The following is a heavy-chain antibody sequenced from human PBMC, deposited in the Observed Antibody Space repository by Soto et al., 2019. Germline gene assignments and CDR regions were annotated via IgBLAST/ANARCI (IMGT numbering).Heavy chain of an antibody. CDR2: IYSGGST. V-gene: IGHV3-66*01. CDR1: GFTVSSNY. CDR3: AREKRGYSGYDPIWYFDL. D-gene: IGHD5-12*01. J-gene: IGHJ2*01. Sequence: GGSLRLSCAASGFTVSSNYMSWVRQAPGKGLEWVSVIYSGGSTYYADSVKGRFTISRDNSKNTLYLQMNSLRAEDTAVYYCAREKRGYSGYDPIWYFDLWGRGTLVTVSS.